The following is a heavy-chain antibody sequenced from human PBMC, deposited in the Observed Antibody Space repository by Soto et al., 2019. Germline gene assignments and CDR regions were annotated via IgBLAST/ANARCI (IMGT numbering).Heavy chain of an antibody. J-gene: IGHJ3*02. CDR1: GGTLNSYA. D-gene: IGHD3-10*01. CDR2: IIQILSTT. V-gene: IGHV1-69*06. CDR3: ARGSPDGYYASGIYGSYAFDI. Sequence: QVPLVQSGAEVKKPGSSVKVSCKTYGGTLNSYAIAWVRQAPGQGLEYLGGIIQILSTTNYEKKSQRRVTSNADKSTSKVYMEMRSLTTEDTAVYYCARGSPDGYYASGIYGSYAFDIWGQGTMVTVSS.